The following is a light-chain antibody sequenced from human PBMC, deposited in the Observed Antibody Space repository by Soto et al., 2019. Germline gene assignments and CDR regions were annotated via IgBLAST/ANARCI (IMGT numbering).Light chain of an antibody. CDR3: HQYDDGPYT. J-gene: IGKJ2*01. CDR2: GAS. CDR1: QSVSSN. V-gene: IGKV3-15*01. Sequence: EIVMTQSPATLSLSPGERATLSCRASQSVSSNVAWYQQIPVQTPRLLIYGASTRATGIPVRFSGSGSGTEFTLTISSLQSEDFAVYYCHQYDDGPYTFGQGTKVDI.